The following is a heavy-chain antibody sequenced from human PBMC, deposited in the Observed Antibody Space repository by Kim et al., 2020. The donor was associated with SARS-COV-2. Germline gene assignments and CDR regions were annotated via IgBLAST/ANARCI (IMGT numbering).Heavy chain of an antibody. CDR1: GYSFTSYW. D-gene: IGHD3-16*02. V-gene: IGHV5-10-1*01. CDR3: ARHGPRIMITFGGVIVSNWFDP. CDR2: IDPSDSYT. J-gene: IGHJ5*02. Sequence: GESLKISCKGSGYSFTSYWISWVRQMPGKGLEWMGRIDPSDSYTNYSPSFQGHVTISADKSISTAYLQWSSLKASDTAMYYCARHGPRIMITFGGVIVSNWFDPWGQGTLVTVSS.